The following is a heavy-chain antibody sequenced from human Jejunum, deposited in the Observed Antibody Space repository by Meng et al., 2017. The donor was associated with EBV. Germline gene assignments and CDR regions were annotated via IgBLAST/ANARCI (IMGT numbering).Heavy chain of an antibody. J-gene: IGHJ4*02. V-gene: IGHV1-2*06. CDR3: ARDYSDSSRQGY. Sequence: QMQLVESGAAGKQPRASVRVSCKASSYTFTGYCIHGVRHATGQGLEWMRRIDPNGGGTSYTQKFQGRVTMTRDTSIPTAYMELSRVGSDDTAVYYCARDYSDSSRQGYWGQGTLVTVSS. D-gene: IGHD3-22*01. CDR1: SYTFTGYC. CDR2: IDPNGGGT.